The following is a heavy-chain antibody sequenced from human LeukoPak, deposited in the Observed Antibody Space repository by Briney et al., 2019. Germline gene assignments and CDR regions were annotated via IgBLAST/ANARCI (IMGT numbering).Heavy chain of an antibody. CDR1: GFTFSSYA. CDR3: AKCRRSSGDFDY. D-gene: IGHD6-19*01. CDR2: ITGSGGST. Sequence: PGGSLRLSCAASGFTFSSYAMSWVRQAPGKGLEWVSAITGSGGSTYYADSVKGRFTISRDNSKNTLYLQMNSLRAEDTAVYYCAKCRRSSGDFDYWGQGTLVTVSS. V-gene: IGHV3-23*01. J-gene: IGHJ4*02.